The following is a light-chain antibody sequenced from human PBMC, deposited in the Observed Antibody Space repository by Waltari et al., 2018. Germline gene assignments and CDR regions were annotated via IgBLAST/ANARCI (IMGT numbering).Light chain of an antibody. CDR2: DVD. Sequence: QSALTQPASVSGSPGQSISISCTGSNNDIGAYHHVSWYQQYPGKAPKVLIFDVDNRPSGISNRFSGSKSGNTASLTISGLQAEDEADYFCSSYTRSTTLVFGEGTKLTVL. CDR3: SSYTRSTTLV. V-gene: IGLV2-14*03. CDR1: NNDIGAYHH. J-gene: IGLJ2*01.